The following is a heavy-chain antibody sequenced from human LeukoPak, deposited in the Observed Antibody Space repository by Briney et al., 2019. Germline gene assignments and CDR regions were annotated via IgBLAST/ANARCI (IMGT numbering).Heavy chain of an antibody. CDR1: GFTFSRYG. CDR3: ANGYPRMTAATLPFDH. D-gene: IGHD4-17*01. V-gene: IGHV3-30*18. Sequence: GGPLRLSCAASGFTFSRYGIHWVPQAPGKGLEGVGVISYDGSTKYYAGSVKGRFTIYRDNSKNTLYLQMNSLRGEDTAVYYCANGYPRMTAATLPFDHWGQGTLVTVSS. CDR2: ISYDGSTK. J-gene: IGHJ4*02.